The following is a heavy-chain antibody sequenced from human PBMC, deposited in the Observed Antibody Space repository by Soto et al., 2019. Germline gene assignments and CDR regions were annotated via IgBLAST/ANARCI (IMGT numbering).Heavy chain of an antibody. J-gene: IGHJ5*02. CDR2: ISSSSTTI. CDR3: ARDKGGSVAGFKWFDP. Sequence: GSLRLSCVASGSSVSTFGMNWVRQAPGEGLEWVAYISSSSTTIFYGGSVKGRFTASRDNAENSMYLEMNNLRVEDTAIYYCARDKGGSVAGFKWFDPWGHGTLVTVSS. CDR1: GSSVSTFG. D-gene: IGHD6-19*01. V-gene: IGHV3-48*01.